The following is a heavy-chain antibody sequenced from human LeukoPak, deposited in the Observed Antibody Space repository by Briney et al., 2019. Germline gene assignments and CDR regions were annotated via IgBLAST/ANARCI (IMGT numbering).Heavy chain of an antibody. V-gene: IGHV1-8*01. J-gene: IGHJ4*02. D-gene: IGHD3-22*01. CDR3: ARILPQYYYDSSGYYPFGY. Sequence: ASVKVSCKASGYTFTSYDINWVRQATGQGLEWMGWMNPNSGNTGYAQKFQGRVTMTRNTSISTAYMELSSLRSEDTAVYYCARILPQYYYDSSGYYPFGYWGQGTLVTVSS. CDR2: MNPNSGNT. CDR1: GYTFTSYD.